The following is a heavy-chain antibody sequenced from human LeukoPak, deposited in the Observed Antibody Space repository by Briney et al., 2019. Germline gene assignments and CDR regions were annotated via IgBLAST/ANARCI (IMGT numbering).Heavy chain of an antibody. D-gene: IGHD2-15*01. Sequence: ASVKVSCKASGYTFTSYGISWVRQAPGQGLEWMGLISAYNGNTNYAQKLQGRVTMTTDTSTSTAYMEQRSLRSEDTAVYYCARGLKRPVVGYAFDIWGQGTMVIVSS. V-gene: IGHV1-18*01. CDR1: GYTFTSYG. J-gene: IGHJ3*02. CDR3: ARGLKRPVVGYAFDI. CDR2: ISAYNGNT.